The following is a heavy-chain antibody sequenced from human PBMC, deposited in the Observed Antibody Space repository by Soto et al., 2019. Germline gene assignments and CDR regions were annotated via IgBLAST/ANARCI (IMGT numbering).Heavy chain of an antibody. V-gene: IGHV3-30-3*01. Sequence: QEHLVESGGGVVQPGRSLRFSCAASRFNFNIYAMHWVRQAPSKGLEWVALISKDGSTKYYADSVKGRFTISRDNAKNTLFLQMDSLRPDDTAVYYCARVTKEKWLVKWFDPWGQGTLVTVSS. CDR1: RFNFNIYA. J-gene: IGHJ5*02. D-gene: IGHD6-19*01. CDR3: ARVTKEKWLVKWFDP. CDR2: ISKDGSTK.